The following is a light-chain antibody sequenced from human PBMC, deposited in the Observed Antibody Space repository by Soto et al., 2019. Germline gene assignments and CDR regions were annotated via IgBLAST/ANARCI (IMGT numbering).Light chain of an antibody. Sequence: QAVVTQPASVSGSPGQSITISCTGTSSDVGGYNYVSWYQQQPGKAPKLMIYDVSYRPSGVSNRFSGSKSGNTASLTISGLQAEDEADYYCSSYTSTMTLVFGGGTKLTVL. CDR3: SSYTSTMTLV. CDR1: SSDVGGYNY. J-gene: IGLJ3*02. V-gene: IGLV2-14*01. CDR2: DVS.